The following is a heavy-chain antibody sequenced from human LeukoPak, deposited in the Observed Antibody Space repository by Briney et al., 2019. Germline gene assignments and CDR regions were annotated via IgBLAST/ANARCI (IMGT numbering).Heavy chain of an antibody. Sequence: ASVKVSCRTSGYTFTAYNIHWVRQAPGQGPEWMGWINPNSGGTNYAQKFQGRVTMTRDTSISTAYMELSRLRSDDTAVYYCAREYCSSTSCSNYYYYGMDVWGQGTTVTVSS. CDR3: AREYCSSTSCSNYYYYGMDV. CDR1: GYTFTAYN. V-gene: IGHV1-2*02. D-gene: IGHD2-2*01. J-gene: IGHJ6*02. CDR2: INPNSGGT.